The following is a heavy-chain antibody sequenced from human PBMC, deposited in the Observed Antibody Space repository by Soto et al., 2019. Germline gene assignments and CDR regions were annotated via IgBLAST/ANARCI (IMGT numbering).Heavy chain of an antibody. J-gene: IGHJ6*02. D-gene: IGHD2-15*01. CDR1: GGSFSGYY. CDR3: TRGSGYCSGGSCFGYYYGMDV. V-gene: IGHV4-34*01. CDR2: INHSGST. Sequence: SETLSLTCAVYGGSFSGYYWSWIRQPPGKGLEWIGEINHSGSTNYNPSLKSRVTISVDTSKNQFSLKLSSVTAADTAVYYCTRGSGYCSGGSCFGYYYGMDVWGQGTTVTVSS.